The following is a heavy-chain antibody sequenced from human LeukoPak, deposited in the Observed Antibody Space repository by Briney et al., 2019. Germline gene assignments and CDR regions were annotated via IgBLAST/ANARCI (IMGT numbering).Heavy chain of an antibody. CDR1: GFTFSDYS. J-gene: IGHJ6*02. V-gene: IGHV3-48*01. D-gene: IGHD3/OR15-3a*01. CDR2: ISSGSSTI. Sequence: GGSLRLSCEASGFTFSDYSMNWVRQAPGKGLEWVSYISSGSSTIYYADSVKGRFTISRDNDKNSLSLQMNSLRVEDTAVYYCARDDLGTSYYYYGMDVWGQGTTVTVSS. CDR3: ARDDLGTSYYYYGMDV.